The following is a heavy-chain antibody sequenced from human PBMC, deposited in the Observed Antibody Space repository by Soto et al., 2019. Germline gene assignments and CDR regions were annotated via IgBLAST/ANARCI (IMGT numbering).Heavy chain of an antibody. V-gene: IGHV1-69*01. CDR2: IIPIFGTA. J-gene: IGHJ5*02. CDR1: GGTFSSYA. Sequence: QVQLVQSGAEVKKPGSSVKVSCKASGGTFSSYAISWVRQAPGQGLEWMGGIIPIFGTANYAQKFQGRVTITADDSTSTAYMELSSLRSEDTAVYYCARLELGYCSSTSCYTGFEWFDPWGQGTLVTVSS. D-gene: IGHD2-2*02. CDR3: ARLELGYCSSTSCYTGFEWFDP.